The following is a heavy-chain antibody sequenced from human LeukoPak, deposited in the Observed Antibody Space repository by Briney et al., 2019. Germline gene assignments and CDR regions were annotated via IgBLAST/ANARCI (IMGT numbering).Heavy chain of an antibody. CDR1: GVTLSSYW. D-gene: IGHD2-15*01. Sequence: QPGGSLRLSCAASGVTLSSYWMHWVRQAPGKGLVWVSRINSDGTSTTYADPVKGRFTISRDTAKNSLYLQMNSLRAEDTAVYYCVAARADFDYWGQGTLVTVS. CDR2: INSDGTST. J-gene: IGHJ4*02. CDR3: VAARADFDY. V-gene: IGHV3-74*01.